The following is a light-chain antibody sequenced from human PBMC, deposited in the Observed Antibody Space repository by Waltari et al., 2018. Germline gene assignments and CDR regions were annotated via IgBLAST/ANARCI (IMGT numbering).Light chain of an antibody. J-gene: IGLJ2*01. CDR3: QACDTTTGV. V-gene: IGLV3-1*01. Sequence: CWYKQKPGQSPVAVIYQDNRRPSGIPERCSGSNSGNTATLTISWTKAMDEAGYFCQACDTTTGVFGGWPKLTVL. CDR2: QDN.